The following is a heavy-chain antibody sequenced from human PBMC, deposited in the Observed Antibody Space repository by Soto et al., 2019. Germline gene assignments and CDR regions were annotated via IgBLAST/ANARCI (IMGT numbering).Heavy chain of an antibody. CDR2: IYYSGST. CDR1: GGSISSYY. CDR3: ARGIGGGYYYYMDV. D-gene: IGHD3-16*01. V-gene: IGHV4-59*01. Sequence: PSETLSLTCTVSGGSISSYYWRWIRQPPGKGLEWIGYIYYSGSTNYNPSLKSRVTISVDTSKNQFSLKLSSVTAADTAVYYCARGIGGGYYYYMDVWGKGTTVTVSS. J-gene: IGHJ6*03.